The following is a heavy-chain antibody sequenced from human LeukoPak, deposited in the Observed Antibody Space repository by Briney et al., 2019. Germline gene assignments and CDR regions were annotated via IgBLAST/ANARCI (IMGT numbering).Heavy chain of an antibody. CDR1: GGSISGYY. CDR2: IYYSGST. Sequence: SETLSLTCTVSGGSISGYYWIWIRQPPGKGLEWIGYIYYSGSTNYNPSLKSRVTISVDTSKNQFSLKLSSVTAADTAVYYCARGPRGYSYGLDYFDYWGQGTLVTVSS. V-gene: IGHV4-59*12. J-gene: IGHJ4*02. CDR3: ARGPRGYSYGLDYFDY. D-gene: IGHD5-18*01.